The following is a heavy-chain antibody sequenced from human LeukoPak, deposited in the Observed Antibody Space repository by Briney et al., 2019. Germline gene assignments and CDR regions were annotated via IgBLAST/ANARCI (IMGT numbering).Heavy chain of an antibody. V-gene: IGHV4-30-4*01. D-gene: IGHD6-13*01. CDR1: GGSISSGDYS. CDR3: ARSGSSWYRKVAHDAFDI. Sequence: SQTLSLTCTVSGGSISSGDYSWSWIRQPAGKGLEWIGYIYYSGSTYYNPSLKSRVTISVDTSKNQFSLKLSSVTAADTAVYYCARSGSSWYRKVAHDAFDIWGQGTMVTVSS. J-gene: IGHJ3*02. CDR2: IYYSGST.